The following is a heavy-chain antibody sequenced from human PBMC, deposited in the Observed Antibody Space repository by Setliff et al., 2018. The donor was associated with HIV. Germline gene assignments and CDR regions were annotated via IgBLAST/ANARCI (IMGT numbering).Heavy chain of an antibody. CDR3: ARAGVVEGYYYYYYMDV. V-gene: IGHV3-21*01. Sequence: KTGGSLRLSCAASGFTFSSYTMNWVRQAPGKGLEWVSSISSSSYYIYYADSVKGRFTISRDNAKNSLFPQMNSLRAEDTAVYYCARAGVVEGYYYYYYMDVWGKGTTVTVSS. CDR2: ISSSSYYI. J-gene: IGHJ6*03. CDR1: GFTFSSYT. D-gene: IGHD2-15*01.